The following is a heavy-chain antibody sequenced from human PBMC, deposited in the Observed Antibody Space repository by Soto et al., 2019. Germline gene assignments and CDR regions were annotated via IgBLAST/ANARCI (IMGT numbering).Heavy chain of an antibody. D-gene: IGHD2-21*02. CDR3: ARADVNCGGDCYGWFDP. Sequence: PSETLSLTCAVSGGSISSSNWWSWVRQPPGKGLEWIGEIYHSGSTNYNPSLKSRVTISVDKSKNQFSLKLSSVTAADTAVYYCARADVNCGGDCYGWFDPWGQGTLVTVSS. CDR2: IYHSGST. CDR1: GGSISSSNW. V-gene: IGHV4-4*02. J-gene: IGHJ5*02.